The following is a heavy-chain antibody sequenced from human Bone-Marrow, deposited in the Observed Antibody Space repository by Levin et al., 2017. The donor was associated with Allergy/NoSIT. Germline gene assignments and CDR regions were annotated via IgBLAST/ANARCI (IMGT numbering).Heavy chain of an antibody. CDR2: ISSGSSTI. CDR3: ARSFGVVTAPNFDC. V-gene: IGHV3-11*01. D-gene: IGHD3-3*01. J-gene: IGHJ4*02. CDR1: GFTFSDYY. Sequence: LSLTCAGSGFTFSDYYMTWIRQAPGKGLEWVSYISSGSSTIKYADSVKGRFTISRDNAKNSLSLQMNSLRAEDTALYYCARSFGVVTAPNFDCWGQGTLVTVSS.